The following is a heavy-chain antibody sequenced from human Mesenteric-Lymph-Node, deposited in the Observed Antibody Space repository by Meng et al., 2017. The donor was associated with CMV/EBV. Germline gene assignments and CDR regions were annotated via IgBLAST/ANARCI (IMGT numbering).Heavy chain of an antibody. Sequence: ASVKVSCKASGYTFTDYYIHWVRQAPGQGLVWMGWINPDIGIINYPQKFQGRVTMTRDTSISTVYMELSSLRSDDTALYYCARVGAEGCWGQGTLVTVSS. D-gene: IGHD3-10*01. J-gene: IGHJ4*02. CDR3: ARVGAEGC. CDR2: INPDIGII. CDR1: GYTFTDYY. V-gene: IGHV1-2*02.